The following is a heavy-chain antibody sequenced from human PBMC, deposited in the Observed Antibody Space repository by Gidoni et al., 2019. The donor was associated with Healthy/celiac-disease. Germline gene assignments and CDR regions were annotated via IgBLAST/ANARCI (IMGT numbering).Heavy chain of an antibody. J-gene: IGHJ6*02. Sequence: QVQLVQSGAEVKKPGSSVKISCKASGGTFSSYTISWVRQAPGQGLEWMGRIIPILGIANYAQKFQGRVTITADKSTSTAYMELSSLRSEDTAVYYCARPDCSGGSCPSYYYYGMDVWGQGTTVTVSS. V-gene: IGHV1-69*02. CDR1: GGTFSSYT. D-gene: IGHD2-15*01. CDR3: ARPDCSGGSCPSYYYYGMDV. CDR2: IIPILGIA.